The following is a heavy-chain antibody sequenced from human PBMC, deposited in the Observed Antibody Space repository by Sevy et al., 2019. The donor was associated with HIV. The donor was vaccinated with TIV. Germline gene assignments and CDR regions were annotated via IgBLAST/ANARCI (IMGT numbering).Heavy chain of an antibody. CDR2: MNPNSGNT. Sequence: ASVKVSCKASGYTFTSYDINWVRQATGQGLEWMGWMNPNSGNTGYAQKFQGRVTMTRNTSISTVYMELSSLRSEDTAVYYCARETGNLYYYYGMDVWGQGTTVTVSS. CDR1: GYTFTSYD. CDR3: ARETGNLYYYYGMDV. V-gene: IGHV1-8*01. J-gene: IGHJ6*02. D-gene: IGHD1-1*01.